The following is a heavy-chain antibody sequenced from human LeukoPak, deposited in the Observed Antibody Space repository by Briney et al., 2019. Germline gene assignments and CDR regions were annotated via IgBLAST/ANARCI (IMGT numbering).Heavy chain of an antibody. CDR1: GYTFTSYY. CDR3: ARHGEVDY. Sequence: SVKVSCKASGYTFTSYYMHWVRQAPGQGLEWMGRIIPILGIANYAQKFQGRVTITADKSTSTAYMELSSLRSEDTAVYYCARHGEVDYWGQGTLVTVSS. D-gene: IGHD4-17*01. J-gene: IGHJ4*02. CDR2: IIPILGIA. V-gene: IGHV1-69*02.